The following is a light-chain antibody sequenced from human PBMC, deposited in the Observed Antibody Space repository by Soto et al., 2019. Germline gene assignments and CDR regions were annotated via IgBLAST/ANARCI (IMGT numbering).Light chain of an antibody. CDR1: SSDVGGYNY. V-gene: IGLV2-14*01. CDR3: SSYTSSSTYG. Sequence: QSALTQPGSVSGSPGPSFTISCTGTSSDVGGYNYVSWYQQHPGKAPKLMIYDVSNRPSGVSNRFSGSKSGNTASLTISGLQAEDEADYYCSSYTSSSTYGFGTGTKVTVL. J-gene: IGLJ1*01. CDR2: DVS.